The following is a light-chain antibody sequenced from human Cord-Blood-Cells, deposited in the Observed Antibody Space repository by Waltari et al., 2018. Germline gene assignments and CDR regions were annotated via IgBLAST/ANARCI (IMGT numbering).Light chain of an antibody. Sequence: DIVMTQSPATLSVSPGDRATLSCRASQSVSSNLAWYQQKPGQAPMLLIYGSSTRATGSPARFSGSGSGTEFTLTISSLQSEDFAVYYCQQYNNWPFTFGPGTKVDIK. CDR1: QSVSSN. V-gene: IGKV3-15*01. J-gene: IGKJ3*01. CDR2: GSS. CDR3: QQYNNWPFT.